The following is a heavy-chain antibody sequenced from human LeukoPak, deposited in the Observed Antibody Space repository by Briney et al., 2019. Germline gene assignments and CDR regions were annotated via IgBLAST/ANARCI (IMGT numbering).Heavy chain of an antibody. CDR3: AKGFLGGIEYYFDY. CDR2: ISWNSGSI. D-gene: IGHD3-16*01. CDR1: GFTFDDYA. V-gene: IGHV3-9*01. Sequence: PGRSLRLSCAASGFTFDDYAMHWVRQAPGKGLEWVSGISWNSGSIGYADSVKGRFTISRDNAKNSLYLQMNSLRAEDTALYYCAKGFLGGIEYYFDYWGQGTLVTVSS. J-gene: IGHJ4*02.